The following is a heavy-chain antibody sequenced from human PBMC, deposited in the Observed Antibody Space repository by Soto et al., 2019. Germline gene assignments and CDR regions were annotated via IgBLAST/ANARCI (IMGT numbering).Heavy chain of an antibody. CDR2: TYYSGST. Sequence: QVQLQESGPGLVKPSQTLSLTCTFSGGPISSGDYYWSWIRQPPGKGLEWIGYTYYSGSTSYNTSLKSRVTMSVDTSKNQFALKLSSVNAADTAVYYCARISVATTPYYFDYWGQGTLVTVSS. D-gene: IGHD5-12*01. CDR1: GGPISSGDYY. V-gene: IGHV4-30-4*01. J-gene: IGHJ4*02. CDR3: ARISVATTPYYFDY.